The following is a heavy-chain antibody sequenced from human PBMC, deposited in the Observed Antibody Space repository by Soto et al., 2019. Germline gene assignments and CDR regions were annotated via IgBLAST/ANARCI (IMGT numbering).Heavy chain of an antibody. J-gene: IGHJ2*01. V-gene: IGHV4-34*01. CDR3: AREKSVVFGMAHPYWYFDL. CDR2: INHSGST. D-gene: IGHD3-3*01. Sequence: SETLSLTCAVYGGSFSGYYWSWIRQPPGKGLEWIGEINHSGSTNYNPSLKSRVTISVDTSKNQFSLKLTSVTAADTAVYYCAREKSVVFGMAHPYWYFDLWGRGTLVTVSS. CDR1: GGSFSGYY.